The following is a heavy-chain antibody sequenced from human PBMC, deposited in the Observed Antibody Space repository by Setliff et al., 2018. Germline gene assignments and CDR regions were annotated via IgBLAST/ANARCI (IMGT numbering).Heavy chain of an antibody. Sequence: PSETLSLTCTVYGASFSDYYWGWIRQPPGKGLEWIAEINHSGSTNYNPSLKSRVTISVDTSKNQLSLKVNSVSVADTAVYYCARAQVVFAISAPAWYFEIWGRGTQVTVSS. D-gene: IGHD2-21*01. CDR1: GASFSDYY. J-gene: IGHJ2*01. V-gene: IGHV4-34*01. CDR3: ARAQVVFAISAPAWYFEI. CDR2: INHSGST.